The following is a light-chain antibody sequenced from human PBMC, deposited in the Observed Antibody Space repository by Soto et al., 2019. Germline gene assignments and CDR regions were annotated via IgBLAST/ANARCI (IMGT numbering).Light chain of an antibody. CDR1: SSNIGPTYD. CDR3: QSYDSSLSGYV. CDR2: ATT. J-gene: IGLJ1*01. V-gene: IGLV1-40*01. Sequence: QSVLTQPPSVSGAPGQRVTISCTGSSSNIGPTYDVHWYQQLPGTAPKLLIYATTSRPSGVPDRFSASKSGTSASLAITGLQAEDEADYFCQSYDSSLSGYVFGTGTKLTVL.